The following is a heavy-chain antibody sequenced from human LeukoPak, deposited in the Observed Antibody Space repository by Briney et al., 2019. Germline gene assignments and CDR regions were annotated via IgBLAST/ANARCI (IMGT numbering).Heavy chain of an antibody. D-gene: IGHD3-16*02. Sequence: GGSLRLSCAASGFTFSSYGMHWVRQAPGKGLEWVAVIWYDGSNKYYADSAKGRFTISRDNSKNTLYLQMNSLRAEDTAVYYCARDRRDLSGKEYYFDCWGQGTLVTVSS. CDR1: GFTFSSYG. J-gene: IGHJ4*02. CDR3: ARDRRDLSGKEYYFDC. V-gene: IGHV3-33*01. CDR2: IWYDGSNK.